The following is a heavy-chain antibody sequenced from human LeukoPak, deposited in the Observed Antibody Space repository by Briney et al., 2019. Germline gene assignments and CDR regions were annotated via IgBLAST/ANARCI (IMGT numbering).Heavy chain of an antibody. CDR1: GFTYSSYS. Sequence: GGSLRLSCAASGFTYSSYSMNWVRQAPGKGLEWVSSISSSSSYIYYADSVKGRFTVSRDNSKNTLFLQMNGLRAEDTAVYYCAKDGGLWVSAHWGDSWGRGTLVTVSS. J-gene: IGHJ4*02. D-gene: IGHD7-27*01. CDR3: AKDGGLWVSAHWGDS. V-gene: IGHV3-21*04. CDR2: ISSSSSYI.